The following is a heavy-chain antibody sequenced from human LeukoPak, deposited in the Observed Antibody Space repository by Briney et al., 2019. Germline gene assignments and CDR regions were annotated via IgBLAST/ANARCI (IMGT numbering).Heavy chain of an antibody. D-gene: IGHD2-15*01. V-gene: IGHV3-48*01. CDR2: ISSSSSTI. J-gene: IGHJ3*02. CDR1: GFTFSSYS. CDR3: ARDLRPTPFPDAFDI. Sequence: PGGSLRLSCAASGFTFSSYSMNWVRQAPGKGLEWVSYISSSSSTIYYADSVKGRFTISRDNAKNSLYLQMNSLRAEDTAVYHCARDLRPTPFPDAFDIWGQGTMVTVSS.